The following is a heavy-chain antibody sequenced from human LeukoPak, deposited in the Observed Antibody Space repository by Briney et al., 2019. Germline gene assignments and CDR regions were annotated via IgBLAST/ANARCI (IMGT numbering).Heavy chain of an antibody. CDR2: IRSKAYGGTT. CDR3: TRRYNYDSSGYYYVRDAFDI. D-gene: IGHD3-22*01. J-gene: IGHJ3*02. Sequence: GGSLRLPCTASGFTFGDYVMSWVRQAPGKGLEWVGFIRSKAYGGTTKNAASVKGRFTISRDDSRSIAYLQMNSLKTEDTAVYYCTRRYNYDSSGYYYVRDAFDIWGQGTMVTVSS. V-gene: IGHV3-49*04. CDR1: GFTFGDYV.